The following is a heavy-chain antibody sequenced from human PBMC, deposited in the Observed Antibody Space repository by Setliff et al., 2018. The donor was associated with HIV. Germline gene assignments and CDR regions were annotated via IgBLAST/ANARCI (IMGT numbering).Heavy chain of an antibody. D-gene: IGHD3-22*01. Sequence: NPSETLSLTCTVSGGSVNSDDHYWSWIRQLPGKGLEWIGYSYYLGTTYYSPSLKSRVTFSVDTSKNQFSLNLSSVTAADSAVYYCARDSVYYDGTLSYYYYMDVWGKGTAVTVSS. CDR2: SYYLGTT. CDR1: GGSVNSDDHY. CDR3: ARDSVYYDGTLSYYYYMDV. J-gene: IGHJ6*03. V-gene: IGHV4-30-4*08.